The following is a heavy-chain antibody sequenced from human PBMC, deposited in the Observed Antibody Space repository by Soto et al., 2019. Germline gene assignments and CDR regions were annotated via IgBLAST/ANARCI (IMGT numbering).Heavy chain of an antibody. CDR3: ARDKRTRGYSYGYYYYYGMDV. J-gene: IGHJ6*02. Sequence: GGSLRLSCAASGFTFSSYAMHWVRQAPGKGLEWVAVISYDGSNKYYADSVKGRFTISRDNSKNTLYLQMNSLRAEDTAVYYCARDKRTRGYSYGYYYYYGMDVWGQGTTVTVPS. CDR1: GFTFSSYA. D-gene: IGHD5-18*01. V-gene: IGHV3-30-3*01. CDR2: ISYDGSNK.